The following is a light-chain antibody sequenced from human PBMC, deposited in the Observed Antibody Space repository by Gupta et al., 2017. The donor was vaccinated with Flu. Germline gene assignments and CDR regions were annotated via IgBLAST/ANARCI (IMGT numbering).Light chain of an antibody. CDR2: GAS. V-gene: IGKV3-20*01. CDR1: RSVTSNY. CDR3: QQYGSSPLT. J-gene: IGKJ4*01. Sequence: GTLSLSPGESCTLSCRASRSVTSNYLAWYQQRRGQAPRLLVYGASRRATGIPARFSGSGSGTDFTLTISRLEPEDFAVYFCQQYGSSPLTFGGGTKVESK.